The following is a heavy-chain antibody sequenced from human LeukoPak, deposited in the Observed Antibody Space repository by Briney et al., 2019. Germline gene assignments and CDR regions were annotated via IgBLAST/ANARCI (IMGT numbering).Heavy chain of an antibody. CDR3: ARENWFKFDY. CDR2: TSSSSDAI. V-gene: IGHV3-48*02. D-gene: IGHD3-10*01. Sequence: GGSLRLSCAASGFTFNTYSMTWVRQAPGKGLEWLSYTSSSSDAIWYADSVKGRFTVSRDNAKNSLYLHMNSLRDEDTAVYYCARENWFKFDYWGQGSLVTVSS. J-gene: IGHJ4*02. CDR1: GFTFNTYS.